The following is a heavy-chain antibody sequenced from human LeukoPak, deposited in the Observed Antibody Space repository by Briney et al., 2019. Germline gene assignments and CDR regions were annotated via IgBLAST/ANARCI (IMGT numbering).Heavy chain of an antibody. J-gene: IGHJ6*02. CDR1: GFTFSSYG. CDR3: ARDLGGVHYYYGMDV. CDR2: ISYDGSNK. Sequence: PGGSLRLSCAASGFTFSSYGMHWVRQAPGKGLEWVAVISYDGSNKYYADSVKGRFTISRDNSKNTLYLQMNSLRAEDTAVYYCARDLGGVHYYYGMDVWGQGTTVTVSS. D-gene: IGHD3-10*01. V-gene: IGHV3-30*03.